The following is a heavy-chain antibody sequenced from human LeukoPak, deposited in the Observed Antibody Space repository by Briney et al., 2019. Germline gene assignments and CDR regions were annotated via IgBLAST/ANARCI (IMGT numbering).Heavy chain of an antibody. CDR3: ASLDAFDI. V-gene: IGHV3-21*01. J-gene: IGHJ3*02. CDR2: ISSSSSYI. CDR1: GFTSRSYR. Sequence: PGGSLSLSCAALGFTSRSYRMNWVRKAPGKGLEWVSSISSSSSYIYYADSVKGRFTISRDNAKNSLYLQMDSLRAEDTAVYYCASLDAFDIWGQGTMVTVSS.